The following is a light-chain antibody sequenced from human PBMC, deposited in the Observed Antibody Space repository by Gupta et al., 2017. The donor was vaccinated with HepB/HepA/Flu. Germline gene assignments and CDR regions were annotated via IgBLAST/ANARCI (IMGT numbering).Light chain of an antibody. CDR1: QSISIY. CDR3: QQRSSWPLT. Sequence: EILLTQSPATLSLSPVARAPLSCRASQSISIYLAWYQQKPGQAPRLLIYGASNRATGIPASFSGTGSGTDFTLTINSLEAEDVAVYYCQQRSSWPLTFGGGTKVEIK. V-gene: IGKV3-11*01. J-gene: IGKJ4*01. CDR2: GAS.